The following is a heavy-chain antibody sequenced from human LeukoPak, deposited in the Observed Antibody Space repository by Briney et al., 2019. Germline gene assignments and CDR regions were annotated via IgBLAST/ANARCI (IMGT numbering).Heavy chain of an antibody. J-gene: IGHJ4*02. D-gene: IGHD3-22*01. CDR1: GLTVSSNF. CDR2: IYSGGSP. CDR3: ARAGYFDSSGHYSSFDY. V-gene: IGHV3-53*04. Sequence: GGSLRLSCAASGLTVSSNFMSWVRQAPGKGLEWVSVIYSGGSPYYADSVKGRFTISRHKSKNTLYLQMNSLRAEDTAVYYCARAGYFDSSGHYSSFDYWGQGTLVTVSS.